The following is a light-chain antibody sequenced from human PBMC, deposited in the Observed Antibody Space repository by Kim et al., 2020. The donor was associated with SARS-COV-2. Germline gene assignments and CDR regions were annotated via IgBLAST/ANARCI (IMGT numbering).Light chain of an antibody. CDR1: NLENKY. CDR2: QNH. CDR3: QTWDRNTGV. J-gene: IGLJ1*01. V-gene: IGLV3-1*01. Sequence: SYELTQPPSVSVSPGQTASITCSGDNLENKYVCWYQQKPGQSPILVIYQNHHRPSGIPERFSGSNSGNTATLTISGTQAMDEADYYCQTWDRNTGVFGSG.